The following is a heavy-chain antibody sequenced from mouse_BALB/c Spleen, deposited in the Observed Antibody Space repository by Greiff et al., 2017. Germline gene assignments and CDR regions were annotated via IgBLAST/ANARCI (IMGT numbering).Heavy chain of an antibody. CDR1: GYTFTDYA. V-gene: IGHV1S137*01. J-gene: IGHJ2*01. CDR2: ISTYYGDA. Sequence: QVQLKESGAELVRPGVSVKISCKGSGYTFTDYAMHWVKQSHAKSLEWIGVISTYYGDASYNQKFKGKATMTVDKSSSTAYMELARLTSEDSAIYYCAREHYFDYWGQGTTLTVSS. CDR3: AREHYFDY.